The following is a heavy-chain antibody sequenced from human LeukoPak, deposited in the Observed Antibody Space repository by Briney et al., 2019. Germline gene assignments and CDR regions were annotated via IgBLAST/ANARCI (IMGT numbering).Heavy chain of an antibody. Sequence: ASVMVSCKTSGYTFTDYHLHWVRQAPGQGLEWMGWINPNSGGTNYAQKFQGRVTMTRDTSINTAYIELNRLRSDDTAVYYCARGYCTGGSCSGAWFDPWGQGTLVTVSS. J-gene: IGHJ5*02. V-gene: IGHV1-2*02. CDR3: ARGYCTGGSCSGAWFDP. CDR1: GYTFTDYH. D-gene: IGHD2-15*01. CDR2: INPNSGGT.